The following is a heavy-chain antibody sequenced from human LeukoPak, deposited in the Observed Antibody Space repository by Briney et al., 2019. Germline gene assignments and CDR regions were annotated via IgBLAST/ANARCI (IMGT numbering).Heavy chain of an antibody. Sequence: GESLKISCKGSGYSFTSYWIDWVRQMPGKGLEWMGIIYPGDSDTRYSPSSQGQVTISADKSISTAYLQWSSLKASDTAMYYCARPETWYSSGWWYWGQGILVTVSS. V-gene: IGHV5-51*01. CDR1: GYSFTSYW. CDR2: IYPGDSDT. D-gene: IGHD6-19*01. CDR3: ARPETWYSSGWWY. J-gene: IGHJ4*02.